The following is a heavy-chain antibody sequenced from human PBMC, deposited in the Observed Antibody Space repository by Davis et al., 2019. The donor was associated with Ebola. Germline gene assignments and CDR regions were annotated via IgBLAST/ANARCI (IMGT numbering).Heavy chain of an antibody. CDR3: ARTQYGDYGY. V-gene: IGHV3-21*01. Sequence: PGGSLRLSCAASGFKFSGYTMHWVRQAPGKGLEWVSSITSDSGRTSYAESVKGRFTISRDNAKNTLYLQMNNLRAEDTAVYYCARTQYGDYGYWGQGTLVTVSS. CDR2: ITSDSGRT. D-gene: IGHD4-17*01. J-gene: IGHJ4*02. CDR1: GFKFSGYT.